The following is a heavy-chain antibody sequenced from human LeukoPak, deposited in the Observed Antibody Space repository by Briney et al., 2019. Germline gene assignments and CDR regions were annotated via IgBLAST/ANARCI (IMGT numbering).Heavy chain of an antibody. J-gene: IGHJ4*02. CDR3: ARGGGRYCSGGSCNDIDN. CDR2: IKQDGSEK. D-gene: IGHD2-15*01. CDR1: GFTFSSYW. V-gene: IGHV3-7*01. Sequence: PGGSLRLSCAASGFTFSSYWTNWVRQAPGKGLEWVANIKQDGSEKYYVDSVKGRFTISRDNAKNSLNLQMSSLRVEDTAVYYCARGGGRYCSGGSCNDIDNWGQGTLVTVSS.